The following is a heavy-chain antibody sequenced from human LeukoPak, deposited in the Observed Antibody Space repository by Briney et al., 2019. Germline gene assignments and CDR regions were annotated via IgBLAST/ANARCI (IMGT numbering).Heavy chain of an antibody. J-gene: IGHJ4*02. Sequence: GGSLRLSCIASGFTFSGFGMSWVRQAPGKGLEWVSAISGSGGSTYYADSVKGRFTISRDNSKNTLYLQMNSLRAEDTAVYYCAKDRDRDLFDYWGQGTLVTVSS. D-gene: IGHD3-10*01. V-gene: IGHV3-23*01. CDR3: AKDRDRDLFDY. CDR1: GFTFSGFG. CDR2: ISGSGGST.